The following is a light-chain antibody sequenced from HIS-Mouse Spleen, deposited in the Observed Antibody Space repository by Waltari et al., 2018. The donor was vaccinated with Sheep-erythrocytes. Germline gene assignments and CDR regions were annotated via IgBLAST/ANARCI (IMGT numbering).Light chain of an antibody. CDR3: QAWDSSTAWV. J-gene: IGLJ3*02. Sequence: QSALTQPRSVSGSPGQSVTISCTGTSSDVGGYNSVSWYQQHPGKAPKLMIYDVSKRPSGVPDRFSGSKSGNTASLTISGLQAEDEADYYCQAWDSSTAWVFGGGTKLTVL. CDR2: DVS. V-gene: IGLV2-11*02. CDR1: SSDVGGYNS.